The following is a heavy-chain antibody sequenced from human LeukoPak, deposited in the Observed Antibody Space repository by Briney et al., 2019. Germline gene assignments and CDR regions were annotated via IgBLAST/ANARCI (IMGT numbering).Heavy chain of an antibody. V-gene: IGHV3-48*02. CDR2: IRSSSSTI. D-gene: IGHD7-27*01. J-gene: IGHJ5*02. CDR3: ARGVWAPCHP. CDR1: GFIYSSYS. Sequence: GVSVTLLCAASGFIYSSYSVNWVRQSPGKGLEWVPYIRSSSSTIYYADSVKGRFSISRDNAKNSLILQMNSLRDEDTAVYYCARGVWAPCHPWRQGTLVSVSS.